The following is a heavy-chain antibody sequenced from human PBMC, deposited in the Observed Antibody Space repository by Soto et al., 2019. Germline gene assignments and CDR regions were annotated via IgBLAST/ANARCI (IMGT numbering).Heavy chain of an antibody. CDR3: ARDLGYYDSSGYSCAFDI. V-gene: IGHV1-18*01. CDR1: GYTFTSYG. CDR2: ISAYNGNT. D-gene: IGHD3-22*01. Sequence: GASVKVSCKASGYTFTSYGISWVRQAPGQGLEWMGWISAYNGNTNYAQKLQGRVTMTTDTSTSTAYMELRSLRSDDTAVYYCARDLGYYDSSGYSCAFDIWGQGTMVTVSS. J-gene: IGHJ3*02.